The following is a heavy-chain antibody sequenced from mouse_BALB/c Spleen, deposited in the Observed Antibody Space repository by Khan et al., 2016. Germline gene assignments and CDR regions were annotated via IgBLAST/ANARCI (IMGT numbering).Heavy chain of an antibody. CDR2: ILPGSGST. CDR3: ARTDRRGYFDY. J-gene: IGHJ2*01. CDR1: GYTFSSYW. Sequence: QVQLQQSGAELMKPGASVKISCKATGYTFSSYWIEWVKQRPGHGLEWIGEILPGSGSTNYNEKFRGQATFTADTSSNTAYMQLRSLTDEDSAVHYCARTDRRGYFDYWGQGTTLTVSS. V-gene: IGHV1-9*01.